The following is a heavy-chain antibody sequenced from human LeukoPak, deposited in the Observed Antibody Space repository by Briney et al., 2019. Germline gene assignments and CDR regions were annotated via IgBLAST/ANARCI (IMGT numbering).Heavy chain of an antibody. D-gene: IGHD3-10*01. J-gene: IGHJ6*03. V-gene: IGHV1-69*06. CDR3: ARDGTVGDAYYYYMDV. CDR2: IIPIFGTA. CDR1: GGTFSSYA. Sequence: ASVKVSCKASGGTFSSYAISWVRQAPAQGLEWMGGIIPIFGTANYAQKFQGRVTITADKSTSTAYMELSSLRSEDTAVYYCARDGTVGDAYYYYMDVWGKGTTVTISS.